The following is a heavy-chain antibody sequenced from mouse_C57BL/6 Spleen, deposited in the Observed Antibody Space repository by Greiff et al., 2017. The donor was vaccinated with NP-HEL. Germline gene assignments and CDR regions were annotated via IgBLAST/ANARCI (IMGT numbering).Heavy chain of an antibody. CDR2: IYPSDSET. Sequence: QVQLQQPGAELVRPGSSVKLSCKASGYTFTSYWMDWVKQRPGQGLEWIGNIYPSDSETHYNQKFKDKATLTVDKSSSTAYMQLSSLTSEDSAVYHCARSAVVHHYGSKDYYAMDYWGQGTSVTVSS. D-gene: IGHD1-1*01. V-gene: IGHV1-61*01. CDR3: ARSAVVHHYGSKDYYAMDY. J-gene: IGHJ4*01. CDR1: GYTFTSYW.